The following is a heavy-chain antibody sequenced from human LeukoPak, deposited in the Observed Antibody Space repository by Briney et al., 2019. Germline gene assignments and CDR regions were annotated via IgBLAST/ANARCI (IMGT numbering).Heavy chain of an antibody. J-gene: IGHJ2*01. CDR2: ISTTSTYT. CDR3: VREDKWYFDL. V-gene: IGHV3-11*05. CDR1: GFTFSDYY. Sequence: GGPIRLYCSASGFTFSDYYMSWSRQAPGKGLEWVSKISTTSTYTNYDASVKGRFTISRDNAKNSLYLQMNSLRVEDTAVYYCVREDKWYFDLWGRGTLVTVSS.